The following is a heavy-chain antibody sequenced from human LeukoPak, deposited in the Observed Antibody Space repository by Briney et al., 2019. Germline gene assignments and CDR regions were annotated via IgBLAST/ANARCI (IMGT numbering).Heavy chain of an antibody. V-gene: IGHV3-66*01. CDR2: IYSAGST. D-gene: IGHD1-26*01. J-gene: IGHJ3*02. CDR1: GFTFSSYG. Sequence: GRSLRLSCAASGFTFSSYGMHWVRQDPGKGLEWVSVIYSAGSTYYADSVKGRFTISRDTSKNTLFLQMNGLRAEDTAVYYCARDVGSYAGSGAFDIWGQGTMVTVSS. CDR3: ARDVGSYAGSGAFDI.